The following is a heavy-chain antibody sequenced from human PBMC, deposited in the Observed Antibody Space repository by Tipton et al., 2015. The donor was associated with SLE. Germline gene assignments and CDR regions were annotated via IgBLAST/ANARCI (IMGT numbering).Heavy chain of an antibody. J-gene: IGHJ2*01. CDR2: ISSSSSTI. CDR1: GFTFSSYA. D-gene: IGHD6-19*01. Sequence: SLRLSCAASGFTFSSYAMSWVRQAPGKGLEWVSYISSSSSTIYYADSVKGRFTISRDNSKNTLYLQMNSLRAEDTAVYYCAKDLGGKAVAGYWYFDLWGRGTLVTVSS. V-gene: IGHV3-23*01. CDR3: AKDLGGKAVAGYWYFDL.